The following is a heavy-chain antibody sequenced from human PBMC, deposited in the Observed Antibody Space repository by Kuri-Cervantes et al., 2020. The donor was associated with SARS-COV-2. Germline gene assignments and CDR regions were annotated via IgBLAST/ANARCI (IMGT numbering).Heavy chain of an antibody. CDR3: VKDKGAVRYYFAY. Sequence: GGSLRLSCAPSGFTFSSYSINWVRQAPGKGLEWVALINWDGAETYYRDSVKGRFTISRDNNRSSLYIQMNSLRPEDTAFYFCVKDKGAVRYYFAYWGQGTLVTVSS. V-gene: IGHV3-43D*03. D-gene: IGHD2-15*01. CDR1: GFTFSSYS. J-gene: IGHJ4*02. CDR2: INWDGAET.